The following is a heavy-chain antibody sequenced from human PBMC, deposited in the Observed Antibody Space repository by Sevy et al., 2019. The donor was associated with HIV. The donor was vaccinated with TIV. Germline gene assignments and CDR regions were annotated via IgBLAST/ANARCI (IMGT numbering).Heavy chain of an antibody. CDR3: ARGFAVDDAFDI. J-gene: IGHJ3*02. V-gene: IGHV3-21*01. CDR2: ISSSRSYI. Sequence: GGSQRLSCAASGFTFSSYSMNWVRQAPGKGLEWVSSISSSRSYIYYADSVKGRFTISRDNAKNSLYLQMNSLRAEDTAVYYCARGFAVDDAFDIWGQGTMVTVSS. CDR1: GFTFSSYS. D-gene: IGHD2-15*01.